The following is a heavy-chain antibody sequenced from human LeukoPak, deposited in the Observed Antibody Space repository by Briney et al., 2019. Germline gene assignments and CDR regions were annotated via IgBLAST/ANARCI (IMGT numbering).Heavy chain of an antibody. CDR1: GFTFSTYA. CDR2: ISFDGGTK. D-gene: IGHD3-9*01. Sequence: PGRSLRLSCAASGFTFSTYAMHWVRQAPGKGLQWVAVISFDGGTKYYADSVRGRFTISRDNSKNTLYLQINSLRPEDTAVYYCARGDILTGPYYFDYWGQGTLVTVSS. V-gene: IGHV3-30-3*01. J-gene: IGHJ4*02. CDR3: ARGDILTGPYYFDY.